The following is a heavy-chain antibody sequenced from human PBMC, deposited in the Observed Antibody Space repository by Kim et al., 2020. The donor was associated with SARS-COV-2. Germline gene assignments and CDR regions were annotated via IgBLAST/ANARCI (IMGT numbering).Heavy chain of an antibody. J-gene: IGHJ4*02. CDR3: ARGGWPRSLDY. D-gene: IGHD5-12*01. Sequence: TSYTPSLKSRVTISVDTSKNQFSLKLSSVTAADTAVYYCARGGWPRSLDYWGQGTLVTVSS. V-gene: IGHV4-31*02. CDR2: T.